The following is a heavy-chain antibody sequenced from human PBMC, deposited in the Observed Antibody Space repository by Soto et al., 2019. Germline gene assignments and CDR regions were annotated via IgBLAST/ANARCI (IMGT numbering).Heavy chain of an antibody. Sequence: QLQLQESGPGLVKPSETLSLTCTVSGGSISSSSYYWGWIRQPPGKGLEWIGNIYYSGSTYYNPSLKRRVTISVDTSKNQFSLKLSSVTAADTAVYYCARRVSGSYFHYWGQGTLVTVSS. J-gene: IGHJ4*02. CDR2: IYYSGST. CDR1: GGSISSSSYY. V-gene: IGHV4-39*01. D-gene: IGHD1-26*01. CDR3: ARRVSGSYFHY.